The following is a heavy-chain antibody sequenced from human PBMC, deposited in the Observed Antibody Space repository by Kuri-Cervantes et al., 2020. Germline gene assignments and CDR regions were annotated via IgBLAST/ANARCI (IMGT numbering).Heavy chain of an antibody. Sequence: LSLTCAASGFTFSSYGMHWVRQAPGKGLEWVAVISYDGSNKYYADSVKGRFTVSRDNSKNTLYLQMNSLRAEDTAVYYCARDGRGQGYGMDVWGQGTTVTVSS. CDR3: ARDGRGQGYGMDV. J-gene: IGHJ6*02. CDR2: ISYDGSNK. CDR1: GFTFSSYG. V-gene: IGHV3-30*03.